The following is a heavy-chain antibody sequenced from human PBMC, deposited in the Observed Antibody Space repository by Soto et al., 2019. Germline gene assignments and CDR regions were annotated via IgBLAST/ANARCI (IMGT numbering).Heavy chain of an antibody. CDR1: GFTFSSYW. V-gene: IGHV3-74*01. Sequence: GGSLRLSCAASGFTFSSYWMHWVRQAPGKGLVWVSRINSDGSSTSYADSVKGRFTISRDNAKNTLYLQMNSLRAEDTAVYYCTEGGYDYGDYGKIRNGYYYYYGMDVWGQGTTVTVSS. CDR3: TEGGYDYGDYGKIRNGYYYYYGMDV. D-gene: IGHD4-17*01. CDR2: INSDGSST. J-gene: IGHJ6*02.